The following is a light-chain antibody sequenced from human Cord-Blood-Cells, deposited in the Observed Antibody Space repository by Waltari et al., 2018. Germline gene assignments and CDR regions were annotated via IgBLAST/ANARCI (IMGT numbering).Light chain of an antibody. Sequence: STWGGNNIGSKSVHWYQQKPGQAPVLVIYYDSDRPSGIPERVSGSNSGNTATLTISRVEAGDEADYYCQVWDSSSDHVVFGGGTKLTVL. V-gene: IGLV3-21*04. CDR2: YDS. CDR1: NIGSKS. J-gene: IGLJ2*01. CDR3: QVWDSSSDHVV.